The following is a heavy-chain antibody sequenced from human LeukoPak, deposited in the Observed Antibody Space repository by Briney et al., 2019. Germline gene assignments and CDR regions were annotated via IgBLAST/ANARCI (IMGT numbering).Heavy chain of an antibody. J-gene: IGHJ2*01. CDR3: ARGGWYFDL. CDR1: GGSISSYY. Sequence: SETLSLTCTVSGGSISSYYWSWIRQPPGKGLEWIGYIYYSGTTNYNPSLKSRVTISVDTSKNQFSLRLSSVTAADTAVYYCARGGWYFDLWGRGTLVTVSS. V-gene: IGHV4-59*01. CDR2: IYYSGTT.